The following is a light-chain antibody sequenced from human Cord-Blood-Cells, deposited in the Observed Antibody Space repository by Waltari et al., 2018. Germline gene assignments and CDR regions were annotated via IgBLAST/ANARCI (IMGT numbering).Light chain of an antibody. Sequence: QSALTQPASVSGSPGQSITISCTGTSSDVGGYNYVSWYQQHPGKAPKLMIYDASKRPSGVSNRFSGSKSGNTASLTISGLQAEDEADYYCSSYTSSSTFVVFGGGTKLTVL. CDR3: SSYTSSSTFVV. CDR2: DAS. J-gene: IGLJ2*01. CDR1: SSDVGGYNY. V-gene: IGLV2-14*01.